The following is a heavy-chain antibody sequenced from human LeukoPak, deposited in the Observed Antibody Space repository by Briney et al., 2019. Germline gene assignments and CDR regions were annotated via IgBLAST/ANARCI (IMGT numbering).Heavy chain of an antibody. CDR1: GFTFSSYW. CDR3: ARYHTTVVTRLFDY. Sequence: GGSMRLSCAASGFTFSSYWMSWVRQAPGKGLEWVANIKQDGSEKYYVDSVKGRFTISRDNAKNSLYLQMNSLRAEDTAVYYCARYHTTVVTRLFDYWGQGTLVTVSS. V-gene: IGHV3-7*01. CDR2: IKQDGSEK. J-gene: IGHJ4*02. D-gene: IGHD4-23*01.